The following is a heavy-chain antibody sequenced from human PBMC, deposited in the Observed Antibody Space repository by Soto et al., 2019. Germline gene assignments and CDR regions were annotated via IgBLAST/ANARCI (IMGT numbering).Heavy chain of an antibody. CDR3: AKVSYDSSGYYFDPDAFDI. CDR1: GFTFSSYA. CDR2: ISGSGGST. J-gene: IGHJ3*02. V-gene: IGHV3-23*01. Sequence: GGSLRLSCAASGFTFSSYAMSWVRQAPGKGLEWVSAISGSGGSTYYADSVKGRFTISRDKSKNTLYLQMNSLRAEDTAVYYCAKVSYDSSGYYFDPDAFDIWGQGTMVTVSS. D-gene: IGHD3-22*01.